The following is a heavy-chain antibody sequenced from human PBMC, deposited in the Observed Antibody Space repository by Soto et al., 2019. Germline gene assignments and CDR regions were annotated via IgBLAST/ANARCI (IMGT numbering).Heavy chain of an antibody. CDR1: GFTFSSYW. CDR3: ARDKCRGSTSCPYYYYYMDV. V-gene: IGHV3-7*01. CDR2: IKQDGSEK. Sequence: GGSLRLSCAASGFTFSSYWMSWVRQAPGKGLEWVANIKQDGSEKYYVDSVKGRFTISRDNAKNSLYLQMNSLRAEDTAVYYCARDKCRGSTSCPYYYYYMDVWGKGTTVTVSS. J-gene: IGHJ6*03. D-gene: IGHD2-2*01.